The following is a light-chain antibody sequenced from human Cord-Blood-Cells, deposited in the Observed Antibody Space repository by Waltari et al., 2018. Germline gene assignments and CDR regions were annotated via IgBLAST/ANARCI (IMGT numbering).Light chain of an antibody. Sequence: DIQMTQSPSSLSASVGDRVTITCRASQSISSYLNWYQQKPGQAPKLLSYAASSLQSGVPSRFSGSGSGTEFTLTISSLQPEDFATYYCQQSYSTPLTFGGGTKVEIK. CDR3: QQSYSTPLT. J-gene: IGKJ4*01. V-gene: IGKV1-39*01. CDR1: QSISSY. CDR2: AAS.